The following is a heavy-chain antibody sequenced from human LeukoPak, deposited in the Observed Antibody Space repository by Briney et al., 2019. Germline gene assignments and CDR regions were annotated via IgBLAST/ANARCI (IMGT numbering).Heavy chain of an antibody. CDR2: IKQDGSEK. CDR1: GFTFSSYW. D-gene: IGHD1-7*01. Sequence: GGSLRLSCAASGFTFSSYWMSWVRPAPGKGLEWVANIKQDGSEKYYVDSVKGRFTISRDNAKNSLYLQMNSLRAEDTAVYYCASERTTGACFDYWGQGTLVTVSS. J-gene: IGHJ4*02. V-gene: IGHV3-7*01. CDR3: ASERTTGACFDY.